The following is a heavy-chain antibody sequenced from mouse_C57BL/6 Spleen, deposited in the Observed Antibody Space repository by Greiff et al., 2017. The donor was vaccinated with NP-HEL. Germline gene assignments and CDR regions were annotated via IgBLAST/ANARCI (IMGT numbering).Heavy chain of an antibody. CDR1: GFTFSDYY. J-gene: IGHJ4*01. Sequence: DVKLVESGGGLVQPGGSLKLSCAASGFTFSDYYMYWVRQTPEKRLEWVAYISNGGGSTDYPDTVKGRFTISRDNAKNTLYLQMSRLKSEDTAMYYCARLHYGDYAMDYWGQGTSVTVSS. CDR3: ARLHYGDYAMDY. D-gene: IGHD1-1*02. CDR2: ISNGGGST. V-gene: IGHV5-12*01.